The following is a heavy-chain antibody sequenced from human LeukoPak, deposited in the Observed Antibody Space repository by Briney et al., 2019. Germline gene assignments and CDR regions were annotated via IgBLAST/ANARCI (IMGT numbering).Heavy chain of an antibody. CDR3: AKEFYYDSRAAFDI. V-gene: IGHV3-30*02. CDR1: GFTFSSYG. Sequence: GGSLRLSCAASGFTFSSYGMHWVRQAPGKGLEWVAFIRYDGSNKYYADSVKGQFTISRDNSKNTLYLQMNSLRAEDTAVYYCAKEFYYDSRAAFDIWGQGTMVTVSS. D-gene: IGHD3-22*01. CDR2: IRYDGSNK. J-gene: IGHJ3*02.